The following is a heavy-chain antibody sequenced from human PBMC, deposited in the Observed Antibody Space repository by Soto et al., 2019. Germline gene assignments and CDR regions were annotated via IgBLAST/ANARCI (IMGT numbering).Heavy chain of an antibody. V-gene: IGHV4-31*03. D-gene: IGHD5-18*01. Sequence: SETLSLTCTVSGGSIGSGGYYWSWIRQHPGKGLEWIGYIYYSGSTYYNPSLKSRVTISVDTSKNQFSLKLSSVTAADTAVYYCARDRGYSYGYPYYFDYWGQGTLVTVSS. CDR3: ARDRGYSYGYPYYFDY. CDR2: IYYSGST. CDR1: GGSIGSGGYY. J-gene: IGHJ4*02.